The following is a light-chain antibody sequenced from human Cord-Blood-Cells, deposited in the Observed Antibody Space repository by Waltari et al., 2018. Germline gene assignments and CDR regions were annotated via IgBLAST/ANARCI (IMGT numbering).Light chain of an antibody. CDR1: QSVLYSSNNKNY. Sequence: DIVMTQSPDSLAVSLGERATINCKSSQSVLYSSNNKNYLAWYQQKPGQPPKLLIYWASTRAAGVPDRFSGSGSGTDFTLTISSLQAEDGAVYYCQQYYSTPYTFGQGTKLEIK. J-gene: IGKJ2*01. V-gene: IGKV4-1*01. CDR3: QQYYSTPYT. CDR2: WAS.